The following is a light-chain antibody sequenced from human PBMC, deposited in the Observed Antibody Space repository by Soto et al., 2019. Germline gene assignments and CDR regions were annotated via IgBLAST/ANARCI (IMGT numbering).Light chain of an antibody. Sequence: DIQMTQSPSTLSASVGDRVTITCRASQGISNYLAWYQQKPGKVPKLLIYAASTLQSGVPSRFSGSGSGTDFTLTISSLQPEDVATYYCQKYNSAPPLTFGGGTKVEIK. V-gene: IGKV1-27*01. J-gene: IGKJ4*01. CDR2: AAS. CDR1: QGISNY. CDR3: QKYNSAPPLT.